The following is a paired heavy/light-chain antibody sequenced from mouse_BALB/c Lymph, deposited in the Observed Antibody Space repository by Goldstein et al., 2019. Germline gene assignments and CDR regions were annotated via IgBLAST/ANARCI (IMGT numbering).Light chain of an antibody. CDR3: LQYASYPLT. J-gene: IGKJ5*01. CDR1: QEISGY. V-gene: IGKV9-124*01. CDR2: AAS. Sequence: DIQMTQSPSSLSASLGERVSLTCRASQEISGYLSWLQQKPDGTIKRLIYAASTLDSGVPKRFSGSRSGSDYSLTISSLESEDFADYYCLQYASYPLTFGAGTKLELK.
Heavy chain of an antibody. J-gene: IGHJ2*01. D-gene: IGHD1-2*01. CDR3: ARGRVTTAGDY. CDR2: INPSTGYT. Sequence: QVQLQQSGAELAKPGASVKMSCKASGYTFTSYWMHWVKQRPGQGLEWIGYINPSTGYTEYNQKFKDKATLTADKSSSTAYMQLSSLTSEDSAVDYCARGRVTTAGDYWGQGTTLTVSS. V-gene: IGHV1-7*01. CDR1: GYTFTSYW.